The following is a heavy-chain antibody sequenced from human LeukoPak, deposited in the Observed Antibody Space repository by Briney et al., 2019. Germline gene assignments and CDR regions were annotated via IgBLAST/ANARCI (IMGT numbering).Heavy chain of an antibody. J-gene: IGHJ4*02. CDR2: ISAYNGNT. CDR1: GYTFTSYA. D-gene: IGHD5-24*01. V-gene: IGHV1-18*04. CDR3: ARSGWLQSEKKFFDY. Sequence: ASLKVSCKASGYTFTSYAISWVRQAPGQGLEWMGWISAYNGNTYYAQKFQGRVTMTTDTSSNTGYMELRSLSSDDTAVYYCARSGWLQSEKKFFDYWGQGTLVTVSS.